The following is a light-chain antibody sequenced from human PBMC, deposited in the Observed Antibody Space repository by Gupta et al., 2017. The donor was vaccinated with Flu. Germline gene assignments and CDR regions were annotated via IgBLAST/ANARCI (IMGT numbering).Light chain of an antibody. J-gene: IGKJ1*01. V-gene: IGKV1-39*01. Sequence: DIQMTQSPSSLSASVGDRVTITCRAGQTIGSFLHWYQQKSGKAPELLIYAVSSLQTGVPSRFSGSGSGTHFTLTISRLQPEDFATYYCQQSFRVWTFGQGTKVEIK. CDR3: QQSFRVWT. CDR2: AVS. CDR1: QTIGSF.